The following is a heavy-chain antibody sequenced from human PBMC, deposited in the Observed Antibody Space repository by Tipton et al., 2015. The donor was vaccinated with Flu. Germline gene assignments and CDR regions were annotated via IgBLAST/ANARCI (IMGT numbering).Heavy chain of an antibody. CDR1: GNSFTTYW. CDR2: IYPATSET. J-gene: IGHJ4*02. D-gene: IGHD1-7*01. Sequence: QLVQSGPEVIKPGESPKISCKGSGNSFTTYWIGWVRQMPGKGLEWMGFIYPATSETRYSPSFQGQVTFSADKSINTAYLQWSSLKASDSAMYYCARRASGEGTTGRYFDQWGQGTRVTVSS. CDR3: ARRASGEGTTGRYFDQ. V-gene: IGHV5-51*01.